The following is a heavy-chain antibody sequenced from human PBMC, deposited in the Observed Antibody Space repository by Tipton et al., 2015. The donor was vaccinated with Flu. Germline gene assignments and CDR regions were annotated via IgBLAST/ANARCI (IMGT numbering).Heavy chain of an antibody. Sequence: SLRLSCAASGFTFNSYTMHWVRQAPGKGLEWVAVISFDAGIEYYADSVKGRFTVSGDNSKSTLYPQMNSLRTEDTAVYYCASPIVADYWGQGTLVTVSS. J-gene: IGHJ4*02. V-gene: IGHV3-30*01. CDR3: ASPIVADY. D-gene: IGHD5-12*01. CDR1: GFTFNSYT. CDR2: ISFDAGIE.